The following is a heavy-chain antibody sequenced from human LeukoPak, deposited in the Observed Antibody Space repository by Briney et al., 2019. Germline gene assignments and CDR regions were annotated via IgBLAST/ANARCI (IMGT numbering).Heavy chain of an antibody. CDR3: ARRIANRNWFDP. J-gene: IGHJ5*02. Sequence: PSETLSLTRTVSGGSISSSSYYWGWIRQPPGKGLEWIGSFYYSGSTYYNPSLKSRVTISVDTSKNQFSLKLSSVTAADTAVYYCARRIANRNWFDPWGQGTLVTVSS. D-gene: IGHD1/OR15-1a*01. CDR1: GGSISSSSYY. V-gene: IGHV4-39*01. CDR2: FYYSGST.